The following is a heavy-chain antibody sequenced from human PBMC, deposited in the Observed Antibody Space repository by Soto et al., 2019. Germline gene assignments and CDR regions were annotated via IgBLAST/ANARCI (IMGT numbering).Heavy chain of an antibody. CDR3: ARDTTTGLFDY. CDR2: INHSGSA. CDR1: GGSFSGYY. D-gene: IGHD1-1*01. J-gene: IGHJ4*02. V-gene: IGHV4-34*01. Sequence: QVQLQQWGAGLLKPSETLSLTCAVYGGSFSGYYWTWIRQPPGTGLEWIGEINHSGSANYNPSRMSRVTRSVDTSQNPFSLKLTSVSAADWAVYYCARDTTTGLFDYWGQGTLVTVSS.